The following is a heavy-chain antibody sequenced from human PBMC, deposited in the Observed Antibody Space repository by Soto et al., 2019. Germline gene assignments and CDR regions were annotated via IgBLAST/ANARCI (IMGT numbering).Heavy chain of an antibody. Sequence: ESGGGVVQPGRSLRLSCAASGFTFSSYGMHWVRQAPGKGLEWVAVIWYDGSNKYYADSVKGRFTISRDNSKNTLYLQMNSLRAEDTAVYYCARGPAGYYYDSSGYYDYWGQGTLVTVSS. J-gene: IGHJ4*02. V-gene: IGHV3-33*01. CDR1: GFTFSSYG. D-gene: IGHD3-22*01. CDR2: IWYDGSNK. CDR3: ARGPAGYYYDSSGYYDY.